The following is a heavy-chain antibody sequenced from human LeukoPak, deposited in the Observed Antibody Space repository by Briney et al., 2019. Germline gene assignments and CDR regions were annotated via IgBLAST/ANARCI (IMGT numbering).Heavy chain of an antibody. CDR3: ARHLSIQLWSHWYFDL. CDR1: GGSISSSSYY. D-gene: IGHD5-18*01. V-gene: IGHV4-39*01. J-gene: IGHJ2*01. Sequence: SETLSLTCTVSGGSISSSSYYWGWIRQPPGKGLEWIGSIYYSGSTYYNPSLKRRVTISVDTSKNQFSLKLSSVTAADTAVYYCARHLSIQLWSHWYFDLWGRGTLVTVSS. CDR2: IYYSGST.